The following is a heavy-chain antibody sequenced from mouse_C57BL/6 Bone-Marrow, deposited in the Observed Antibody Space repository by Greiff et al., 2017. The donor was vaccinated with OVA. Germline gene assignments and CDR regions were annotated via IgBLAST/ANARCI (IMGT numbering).Heavy chain of an antibody. D-gene: IGHD1-1*01. Sequence: EVKLMESGGGLVKPGGSLKLSCAASGFTFSSYAMSWVRQTPEKRLEWVATISDGGSYTYYPDNVKGRFTIARDNAKNNLYLQMSHLKSEDTDMYYCASHYGSSYYWYFDVWGTGTTVTVSS. CDR2: ISDGGSYT. J-gene: IGHJ1*03. CDR3: ASHYGSSYYWYFDV. V-gene: IGHV5-4*03. CDR1: GFTFSSYA.